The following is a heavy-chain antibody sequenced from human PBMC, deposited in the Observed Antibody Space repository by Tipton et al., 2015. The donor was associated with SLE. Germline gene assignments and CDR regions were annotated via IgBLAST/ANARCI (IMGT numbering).Heavy chain of an antibody. CDR1: DGSFSGYY. J-gene: IGHJ4*02. Sequence: TLSLTCSVYDGSFSGYYWTWIRQPPGKGLEWIGEINHSGSTNYNPSLKSRVTISIDTSKNQFSLKLRSVTAADTARYYCAREGGGPDYWGQGTLVTVSS. CDR2: INHSGST. V-gene: IGHV4-34*01. D-gene: IGHD1-26*01. CDR3: AREGGGPDY.